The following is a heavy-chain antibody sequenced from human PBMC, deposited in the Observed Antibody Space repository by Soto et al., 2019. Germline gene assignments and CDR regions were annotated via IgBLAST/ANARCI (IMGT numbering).Heavy chain of an antibody. CDR3: ARQSDSSGYYYYYGMDV. CDR2: IDPSDSYT. Sequence: GEPLKISCKGSGYSFTSYWISWVRQMPGKGLEWMGRIDPSDSYTNYSPSFQGHVTISADKSISTAYLQWSSLKASDTAMYYCARQSDSSGYYYYYGMDVWGQGTTVTVSS. CDR1: GYSFTSYW. J-gene: IGHJ6*02. D-gene: IGHD3-22*01. V-gene: IGHV5-10-1*01.